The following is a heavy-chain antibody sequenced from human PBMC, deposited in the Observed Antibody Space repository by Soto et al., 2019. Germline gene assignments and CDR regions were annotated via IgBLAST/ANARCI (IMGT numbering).Heavy chain of an antibody. CDR3: ARGRPYGMDV. CDR2: IDSDGSST. CDR1: GFTFGSYW. V-gene: IGHV3-74*01. J-gene: IGHJ6*02. Sequence: EVQLVESGGGLVQPGGSLRVSCAASGFTFGSYWMNWVRQAPGKGLVWVSRIDSDGSSTTYADSVKGRFTTSRDNAKNTLYLQMSSLRGVDTAVYYCARGRPYGMDVWGQGTTVTVSS.